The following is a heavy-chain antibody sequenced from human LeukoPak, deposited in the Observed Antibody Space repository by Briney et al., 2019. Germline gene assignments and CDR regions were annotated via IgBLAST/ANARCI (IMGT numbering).Heavy chain of an antibody. J-gene: IGHJ6*02. V-gene: IGHV3-23*01. CDR2: ISSVGDNI. D-gene: IGHD4-23*01. Sequence: GGSLRLSCAASGFTFSTYAMSWVRQAPGKGLEWVSHISSVGDNIYYADSVKGRFTISRDNSKNTLYLQMNSLRAEDTAVYYCAKGMDYGGTRHGMDVWGQGTTVTVSS. CDR3: AKGMDYGGTRHGMDV. CDR1: GFTFSTYA.